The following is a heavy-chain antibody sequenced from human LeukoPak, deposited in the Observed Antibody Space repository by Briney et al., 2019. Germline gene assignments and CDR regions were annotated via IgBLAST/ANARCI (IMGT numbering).Heavy chain of an antibody. V-gene: IGHV1-69*05. D-gene: IGHD2-15*01. J-gene: IGHJ6*03. CDR1: GGTFSSYA. Sequence: SVKVSCKASGGTFSSYAISWVRQAPGQGLEWMGGIIPIFGTANYAQKFQGRVTITTDASTSTAYMELSSLRSEESAVYYCARGGKGLGDCSGGSCYADYYYYYMDVWGKGTTVTVSS. CDR3: ARGGKGLGDCSGGSCYADYYYYYMDV. CDR2: IIPIFGTA.